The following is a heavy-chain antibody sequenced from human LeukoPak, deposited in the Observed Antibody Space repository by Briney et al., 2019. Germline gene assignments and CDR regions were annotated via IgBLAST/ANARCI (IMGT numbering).Heavy chain of an antibody. D-gene: IGHD3-9*01. V-gene: IGHV3-48*03. CDR2: ISSSGSTI. CDR3: ARAYDILTGYYNHYGMDV. Sequence: GGSLRLSCAASGFTFSSYDMHWVRQAPGKGLEWVSYISSSGSTIYYADSVKGRFTISRDNAKNSLYLQMNSLRAEDTAVYYCARAYDILTGYYNHYGMDVWGQGTTVTVSS. J-gene: IGHJ6*02. CDR1: GFTFSSYD.